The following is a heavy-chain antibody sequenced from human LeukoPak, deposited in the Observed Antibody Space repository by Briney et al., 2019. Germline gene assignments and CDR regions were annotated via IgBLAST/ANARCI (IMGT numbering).Heavy chain of an antibody. Sequence: PGGSLRLSCAASGFTFSGSYMTWIRQAPGKGLEWLSYISGTSSDTKYADSVKGRFTISRDNAKNSLYLQMNSLRAEDTAVYYCTRDPRVADYWGQGTLVTVSS. CDR1: GFTFSGSY. D-gene: IGHD5/OR15-5a*01. J-gene: IGHJ4*02. CDR2: ISGTSSDT. V-gene: IGHV3-11*06. CDR3: TRDPRVADY.